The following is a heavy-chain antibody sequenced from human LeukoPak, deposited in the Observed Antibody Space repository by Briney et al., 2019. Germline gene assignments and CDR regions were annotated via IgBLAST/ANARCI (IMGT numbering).Heavy chain of an antibody. V-gene: IGHV4-34*01. Sequence: SETLSLTCAVYGGSFSGYYWSWIRQPPGKGLEWIGEINHSGSTNYNPSLKSRVTISVDTSKNQFSLKLSSVTAADTAVYYCAKEISGYDYPDSIHDAFDIWGQGTMVTVSS. J-gene: IGHJ3*02. D-gene: IGHD5-12*01. CDR2: INHSGST. CDR3: AKEISGYDYPDSIHDAFDI. CDR1: GGSFSGYY.